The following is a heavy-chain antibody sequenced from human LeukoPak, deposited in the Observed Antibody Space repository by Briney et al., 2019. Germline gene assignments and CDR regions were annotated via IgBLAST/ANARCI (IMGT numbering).Heavy chain of an antibody. Sequence: PGGSLRLSCAASGFTFSTYWMTWVRQAPGKGLEWVADIKKDGSEKNYVDSVKGRFTISRDNAKNSLYLQMNSLRAEDTAVYYCARGYCSGGRCYRNAFDIWGQGTMVTVPS. CDR2: IKKDGSEK. J-gene: IGHJ3*02. CDR1: GFTFSTYW. V-gene: IGHV3-7*01. CDR3: ARGYCSGGRCYRNAFDI. D-gene: IGHD2-15*01.